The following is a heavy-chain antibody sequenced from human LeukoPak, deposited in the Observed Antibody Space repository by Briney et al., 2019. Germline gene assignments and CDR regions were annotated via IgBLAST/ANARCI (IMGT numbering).Heavy chain of an antibody. CDR3: ARDHRYDSSGDFDY. CDR1: GSTFSSYS. D-gene: IGHD3-22*01. CDR2: ISSSSSYI. V-gene: IGHV3-21*01. Sequence: GGSLRLSCAASGSTFSSYSMDWVRQAPGKGLEWVSSISSSSSYIYYADSVKGRFTISRDNAKNSLYLQMNSLRTEDTAVYYCARDHRYDSSGDFDYWGQGTLVTVSS. J-gene: IGHJ4*02.